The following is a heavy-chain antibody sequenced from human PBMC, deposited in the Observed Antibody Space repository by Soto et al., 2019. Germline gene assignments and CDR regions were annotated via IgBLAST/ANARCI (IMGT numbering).Heavy chain of an antibody. CDR3: AQETSGDWRYMGV. D-gene: IGHD2-21*02. J-gene: IGHJ6*03. CDR2: ITNSGDRT. V-gene: IGHV3-23*01. CDR1: GFTFGSYA. Sequence: GGSLRLSCAASGFTFGSYAMTWGRQAPGKGLEWVASITNSGDRTEYAFFVEGRFTISRDNSNNMLYLQMKNLRARDTGLYYCAQETSGDWRYMGVWGRGTTVNGSS.